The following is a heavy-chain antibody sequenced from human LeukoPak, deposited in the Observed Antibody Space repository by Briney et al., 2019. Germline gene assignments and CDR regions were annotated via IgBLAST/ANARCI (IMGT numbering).Heavy chain of an antibody. CDR2: IRGGGGSA. J-gene: IGHJ3*02. V-gene: IGHV3-23*01. D-gene: IGHD4-17*01. CDR3: ARDPNGDYIGAFDM. CDR1: GFTFSAYA. Sequence: HPGGSLRLSCTPSGFTFSAYAMMWVRQAPRKGPEWVSAIRGGGGSAFYADSVKGRFTISRDNSKYTLFLQMNSLRAEDTAVYYCARDPNGDYIGAFDMWGPGRMVSV.